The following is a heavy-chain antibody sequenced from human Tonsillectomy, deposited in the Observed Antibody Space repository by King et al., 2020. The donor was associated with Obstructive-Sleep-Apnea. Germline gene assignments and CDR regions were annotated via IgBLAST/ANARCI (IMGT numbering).Heavy chain of an antibody. CDR3: ARDWEILATYDY. D-gene: IGHD5-12*01. V-gene: IGHV3-11*01. CDR2: ISGSGTSI. Sequence: QVQLVESGGGLVKPGGSLRLSCAASGFTFSDYYMSWIRQAPGKGLEWVSYISGSGTSIYYADSVKGRFTISRDNAKNSLYLQMNSLRAEDTAVYYCARDWEILATYDYWAREPWSPSPQ. CDR1: GFTFSDYY. J-gene: IGHJ4*02.